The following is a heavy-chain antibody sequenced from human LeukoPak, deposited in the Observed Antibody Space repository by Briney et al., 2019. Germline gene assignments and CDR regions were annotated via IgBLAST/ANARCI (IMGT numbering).Heavy chain of an antibody. CDR1: GFTFSTYG. D-gene: IGHD6-13*01. CDR3: AKVVGAAAAGYFDY. CDR2: ISYDGTNK. Sequence: GGSLRLPCAASGFTFSTYGMHWVRQAPGKGLEWVAVISYDGTNKYYADSVKGRFTISRDNSKNTLYLQMNSLRAEDTAVYYCAKVVGAAAAGYFDYWGQGTLVTVSS. J-gene: IGHJ4*02. V-gene: IGHV3-30*18.